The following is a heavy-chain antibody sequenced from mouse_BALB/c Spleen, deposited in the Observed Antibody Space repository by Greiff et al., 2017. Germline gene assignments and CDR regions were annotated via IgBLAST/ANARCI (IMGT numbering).Heavy chain of an antibody. CDR2: INPYNGDT. Sequence: EVKLMESGPELVKPGASVKISCKASGYSFTGYFMNWVMQSHGKSLEWIGRINPYNGDTFYNQKFKGKATLTVDKSSSTAHMELRSLASEDSAVYYCARWDYWGQGTTLTVSS. CDR1: GYSFTGYF. V-gene: IGHV1-20*02. CDR3: ARWDY. J-gene: IGHJ2*01.